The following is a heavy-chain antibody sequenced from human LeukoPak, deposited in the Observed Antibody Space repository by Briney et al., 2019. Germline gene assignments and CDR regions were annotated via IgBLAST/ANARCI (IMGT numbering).Heavy chain of an antibody. CDR1: GVTFTTYV. CDR3: AKDGQVGAIGYFDY. D-gene: IGHD1-26*01. Sequence: GGSLRLSRAASGVTFTTYVMQWVRPAPGKGVEWVGVGWCGRNNNYEDASVKSRITISRNNSKNRLYQEINSMSAEDTAVYYCAKDGQVGAIGYFDYRGQGTLVTVSS. CDR2: GWCGRNNN. V-gene: IGHV3-33*06. J-gene: IGHJ4*02.